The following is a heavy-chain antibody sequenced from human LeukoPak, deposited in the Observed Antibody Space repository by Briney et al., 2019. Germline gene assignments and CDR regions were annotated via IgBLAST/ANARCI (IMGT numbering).Heavy chain of an antibody. J-gene: IGHJ6*03. Sequence: SQTLSLTCTVSGGSISSGSYYWSWIRQPAGKGLEWIGRIYTSGSTNYNPSLKSRVTISVDTSKNQFSLKLSSVTAADTAVYYCARESDIVVAPAAYYYYYMDVWGKGTTVTVSS. CDR3: ARESDIVVAPAAYYYYYMDV. D-gene: IGHD2-2*01. CDR2: IYTSGST. CDR1: GGSISSGSYY. V-gene: IGHV4-61*02.